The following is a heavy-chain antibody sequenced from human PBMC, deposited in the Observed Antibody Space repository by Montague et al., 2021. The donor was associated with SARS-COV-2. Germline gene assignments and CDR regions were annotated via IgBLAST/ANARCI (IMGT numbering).Heavy chain of an antibody. CDR3: ARDGRFGELDH. D-gene: IGHD3-10*01. Sequence: SLRLSCAASGFTFRTYEMSWVRQAPGQGLEWVSYISSSGSTIYYADSVKGRFTISRDNAKNSLYLQMNSLRAEDTAVYYCARDGRFGELDHWGQGTLVTVST. V-gene: IGHV3-48*03. CDR1: GFTFRTYE. CDR2: ISSSGSTI. J-gene: IGHJ4*02.